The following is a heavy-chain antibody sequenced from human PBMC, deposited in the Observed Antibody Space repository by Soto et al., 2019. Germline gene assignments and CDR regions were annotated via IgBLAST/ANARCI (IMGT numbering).Heavy chain of an antibody. D-gene: IGHD6-13*01. J-gene: IGHJ6*02. CDR1: GYSFTSYW. Sequence: EVQLVQSGAEVKKPGESLKISCKGSGYSFTSYWIGWVRQMPGKGLEWMGIIYPGDSDTRYSPSFQGQVTISADKAIRTAYLQWSSLKASDTAMYYCATTSAAGKYYYGMDVWGQGTTVTVSS. CDR2: IYPGDSDT. V-gene: IGHV5-51*01. CDR3: ATTSAAGKYYYGMDV.